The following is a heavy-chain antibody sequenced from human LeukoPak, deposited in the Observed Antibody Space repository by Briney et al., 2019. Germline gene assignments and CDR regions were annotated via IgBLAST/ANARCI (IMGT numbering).Heavy chain of an antibody. CDR2: ISWNSGSI. Sequence: PGGSLRLSCAASGFTFDDYAMHWVRHAPGKGLEWVSGISWNSGSIGYADSVKGRFTISRDNAKNSLYLQMNSLRAEDMALYYCAKDNGGSYYGNFDYWGQGTLVTVSS. V-gene: IGHV3-9*03. J-gene: IGHJ4*02. CDR3: AKDNGGSYYGNFDY. CDR1: GFTFDDYA. D-gene: IGHD1-26*01.